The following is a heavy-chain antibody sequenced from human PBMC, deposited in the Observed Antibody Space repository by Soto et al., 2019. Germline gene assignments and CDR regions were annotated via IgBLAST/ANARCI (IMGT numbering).Heavy chain of an antibody. D-gene: IGHD3-22*01. CDR3: ARDGSGYDTSGYYLYDAFDI. V-gene: IGHV4-4*07. J-gene: IGHJ3*02. CDR1: GGSVSTHY. Sequence: SETLSLTCTVSGGSVSTHYWGWIRQPAGKGLEWIGRIYSTGSTNYNPSLRSRVTMSVGTSRNQFSLTLTSVTAADTAVYYCARDGSGYDTSGYYLYDAFDIWGQGTMVTVSS. CDR2: IYSTGST.